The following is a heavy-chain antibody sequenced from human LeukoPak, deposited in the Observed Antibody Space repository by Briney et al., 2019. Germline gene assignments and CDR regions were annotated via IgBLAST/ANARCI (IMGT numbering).Heavy chain of an antibody. CDR1: GYTFTSYG. CDR2: ISAYNGNT. CDR3: ARDSAYSGYADFDY. Sequence: GASVTVSCKASGYTFTSYGISWVRQAPGQGLEWMGWISAYNGNTNYAQKLQGRVTMTTDTSTSTAYMELRSLRSDDTAVYYCARDSAYSGYADFDYWGQGTLVTVSS. D-gene: IGHD5-12*01. J-gene: IGHJ4*02. V-gene: IGHV1-18*01.